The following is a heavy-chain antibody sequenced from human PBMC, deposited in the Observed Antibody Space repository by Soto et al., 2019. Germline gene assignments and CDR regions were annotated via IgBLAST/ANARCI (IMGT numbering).Heavy chain of an antibody. CDR3: ARDRWSGYGAVALFDP. CDR1: GGSISSYY. V-gene: IGHV4-59*01. J-gene: IGHJ5*02. CDR2: IYYSGST. D-gene: IGHD3-3*01. Sequence: SETLSLTCTVSGGSISSYYWSWIRQPPGKGLEWIGYIYYSGSTNYNPSLKSRVTISVDTSKNQFSLKLSSVTAADTAVYYCARDRWSGYGAVALFDPWGQGTLVTVSS.